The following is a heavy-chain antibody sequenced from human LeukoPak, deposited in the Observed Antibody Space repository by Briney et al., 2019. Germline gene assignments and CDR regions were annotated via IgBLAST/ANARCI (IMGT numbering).Heavy chain of an antibody. J-gene: IGHJ4*02. Sequence: GASVKVSCKASGYTFTSYYMHWVRQAPGQGLEWMGIINPSGGSTSYAQKFQGRVTMTRDTSTSTVYMELSSLRSEDTAVYYCARDRGDYFLPTYYFDYWGQGTLVTVSS. V-gene: IGHV1-46*01. CDR3: ARDRGDYFLPTYYFDY. D-gene: IGHD2/OR15-2a*01. CDR2: INPSGGST. CDR1: GYTFTSYY.